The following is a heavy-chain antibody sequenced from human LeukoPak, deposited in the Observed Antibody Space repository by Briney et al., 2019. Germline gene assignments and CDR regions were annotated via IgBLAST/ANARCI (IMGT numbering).Heavy chain of an antibody. CDR1: GFTFSSYS. D-gene: IGHD6-6*01. CDR3: ARSIAARPGGY. J-gene: IGHJ4*02. V-gene: IGHV3-48*01. Sequence: GGSLRLSCAASGFTFSSYSMNWVRQAPGKGLEWVSYISSSSSTIYYADSVKGRFTISRDNAKNSLYLQMNSLRAEDTAVYYCARSIAARPGGYWGQGTLVTVSS. CDR2: ISSSSSTI.